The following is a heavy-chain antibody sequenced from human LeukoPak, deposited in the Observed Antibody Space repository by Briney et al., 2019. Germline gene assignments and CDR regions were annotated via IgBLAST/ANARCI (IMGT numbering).Heavy chain of an antibody. V-gene: IGHV1-46*01. CDR2: INPSGGST. J-gene: IGHJ4*02. CDR3: ARGSSDGPYYFDY. CDR1: GYTFTSYY. Sequence: ASLTASRTAPGYTFTSYYMHWVRQAPGQGLEWMRIINPSGGSTSYAQKFQGRVTMTRDTSTSTIYMELSSLRSENTAVYYCARGSSDGPYYFDYWGQGTLVTVSS. D-gene: IGHD6-6*01.